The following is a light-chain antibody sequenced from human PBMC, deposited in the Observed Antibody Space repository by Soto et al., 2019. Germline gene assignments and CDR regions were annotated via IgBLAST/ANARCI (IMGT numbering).Light chain of an antibody. CDR1: QSVSSSY. J-gene: IGKJ2*01. Sequence: EIVLTQSPGTLSLSPGERATLSCRASQSVSSSYLAWYQQKPGQAPRLLIYGASSRMSGIPNRFSGSWSGTDLPLTISRLEPEDFAVYYCQQYGSSPYTFGQGTKLEIK. CDR3: QQYGSSPYT. CDR2: GAS. V-gene: IGKV3-20*01.